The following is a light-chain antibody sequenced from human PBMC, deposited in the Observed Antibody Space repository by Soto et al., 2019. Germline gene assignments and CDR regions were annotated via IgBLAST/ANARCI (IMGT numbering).Light chain of an antibody. Sequence: QSALTQPASVSGSPGQSITISCTGTSSDVVGYNYVSWYQQHTGKAPKLMIYEVSNRPSGVSNRFSGSKSGNTASLTISGLQAEDEADYYCSSYTSSSPVVFGGGTQLTVL. CDR3: SSYTSSSPVV. CDR2: EVS. J-gene: IGLJ2*01. CDR1: SSDVVGYNY. V-gene: IGLV2-14*01.